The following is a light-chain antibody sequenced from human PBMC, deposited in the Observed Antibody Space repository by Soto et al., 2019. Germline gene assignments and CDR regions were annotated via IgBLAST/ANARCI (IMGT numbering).Light chain of an antibody. CDR3: QQYNNWPPET. V-gene: IGKV3-15*01. Sequence: EIVMTQSPATLSVSPGERATLSCRASQSVSSNLAWYQQKPGQAPRLLIYGASTRATGIPARVSGSGSGTDFTLTISSLQSEDFAVYYRQQYNNWPPETFGQGTKVEIK. CDR2: GAS. J-gene: IGKJ1*01. CDR1: QSVSSN.